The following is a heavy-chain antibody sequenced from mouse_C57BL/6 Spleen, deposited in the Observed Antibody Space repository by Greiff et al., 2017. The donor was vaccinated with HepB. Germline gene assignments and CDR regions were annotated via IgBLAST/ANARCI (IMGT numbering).Heavy chain of an antibody. CDR1: GYSITSGYY. CDR3: ARNYGSSLRFDY. Sequence: EVKLLESGPGLVKPSQSLSLSCSVSGYSITSGYYWNWIRQFPGNKLEWMGYISYDGSNNYNPSLKNRISITRDTSKNQFFLKLNSVTTEDTATYYCARNYGSSLRFDYWGQGTPLTVSS. CDR2: ISYDGSN. V-gene: IGHV3-6*01. D-gene: IGHD1-1*01. J-gene: IGHJ2*01.